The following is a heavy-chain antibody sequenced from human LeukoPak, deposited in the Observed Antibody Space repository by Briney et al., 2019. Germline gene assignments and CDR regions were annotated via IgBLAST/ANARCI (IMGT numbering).Heavy chain of an antibody. CDR3: YGSGSSYDYYYYMHV. Sequence: GGSLRLSCAASGFTFSSYWMHWVRQAPGKGLVWVSRINSDGSSTSYADSVKGRFTISRDNAKNTLYLQMNSLRAEDTAVYYCYGSGSSYDYYYYMHVWAKGTTVTVSS. D-gene: IGHD3-10*01. CDR2: INSDGSST. J-gene: IGHJ6*03. V-gene: IGHV3-74*01. CDR1: GFTFSSYW.